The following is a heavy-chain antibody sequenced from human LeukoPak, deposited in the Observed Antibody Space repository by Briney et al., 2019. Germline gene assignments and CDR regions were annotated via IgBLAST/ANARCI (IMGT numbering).Heavy chain of an antibody. CDR3: ATHSPEWRYSGYYNFYYMDV. J-gene: IGHJ6*03. D-gene: IGHD5-12*01. Sequence: GGSLRLSCAASGFIFSSYWMSWVRQAPGKGLEWVANIKQDGSEKYYVDSVKGRFTISRDNAKNSLYLQMNSLRAEDTAVYFCATHSPEWRYSGYYNFYYMDVWGKGTTVTVSS. CDR2: IKQDGSEK. CDR1: GFIFSSYW. V-gene: IGHV3-7*01.